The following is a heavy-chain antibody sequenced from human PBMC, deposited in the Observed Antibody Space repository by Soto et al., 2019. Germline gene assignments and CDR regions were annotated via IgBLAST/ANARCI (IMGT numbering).Heavy chain of an antibody. CDR3: ARGSITIFGVAPFDP. J-gene: IGHJ5*02. V-gene: IGHV4-59*01. CDR1: GGSISSYY. Sequence: SETLSLTCTVSGGSISSYYWSWIRQPPGKGLEWIGYIYYSGSTNYNPSLKSRVTISVDTSKNQFSLKLSSVTAADTAVYYCARGSITIFGVAPFDPWGQGTLVTVSS. D-gene: IGHD3-3*01. CDR2: IYYSGST.